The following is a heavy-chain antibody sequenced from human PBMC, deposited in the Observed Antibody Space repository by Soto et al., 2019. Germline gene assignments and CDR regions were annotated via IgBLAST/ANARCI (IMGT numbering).Heavy chain of an antibody. CDR1: GGSFSGYY. CDR3: ARVGVPAAIDYYYMDV. V-gene: IGHV4-34*01. D-gene: IGHD2-2*01. CDR2: INHSGST. Sequence: TSEILSLTCAVYGGSFSGYYWSWIRQPPGKGLEWIREINHSGSTNYNPSLKSRVTISVATSKNQFSLKLSSVTAADTAVYYCARVGVPAAIDYYYMDVWGKGTTVTVSS. J-gene: IGHJ6*03.